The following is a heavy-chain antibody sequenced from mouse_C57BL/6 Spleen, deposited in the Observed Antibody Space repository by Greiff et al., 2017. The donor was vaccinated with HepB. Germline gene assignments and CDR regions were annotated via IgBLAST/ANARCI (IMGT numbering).Heavy chain of an antibody. CDR2: INPYNGGT. Sequence: EVMLVESGPVLVKPGASVKMSCKASGYTFTDYYMNWVKQSHGKSLEWIGVINPYNGGTSYNQKFKGKATLTVDKSSSTAYMELNSLTSEDSAVYYCARRGRGYFDVWGTGTTVTVSS. D-gene: IGHD3-3*01. CDR1: GYTFTDYY. CDR3: ARRGRGYFDV. J-gene: IGHJ1*03. V-gene: IGHV1-19*01.